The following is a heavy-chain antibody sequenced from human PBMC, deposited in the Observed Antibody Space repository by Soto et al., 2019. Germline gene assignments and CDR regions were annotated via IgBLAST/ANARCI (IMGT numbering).Heavy chain of an antibody. J-gene: IGHJ3*02. CDR2: ILVDGRT. CDR1: GFICSSYD. CDR3: AKATATGRGPFDI. V-gene: IGHV3-23*01. D-gene: IGHD3-9*01. Sequence: GGSLRLSCAASGFICSSYDMSWVRQAPGKGLEWVSTILVDGRTFYVDSVKARFTISRDSSKNTVYLQMTSLTAGDTALYYCAKATATGRGPFDICGPGKMVTVSS.